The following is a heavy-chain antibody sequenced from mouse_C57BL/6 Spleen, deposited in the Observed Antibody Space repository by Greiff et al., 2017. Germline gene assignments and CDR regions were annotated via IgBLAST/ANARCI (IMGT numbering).Heavy chain of an antibody. CDR1: GYTFTSYW. D-gene: IGHD1-1*01. CDR3: SRCYYGSSYLYFDV. Sequence: QVQLQQPGAELVRPGTSVKLSCKASGYTFTSYWMHWVKQRPGQGLEWIGVIDPSDSYTNYNQKFKGKATLTVDPSSSTAYMQLSSQSSEDSAVYYGSRCYYGSSYLYFDVWGTGTTVTVSS. J-gene: IGHJ1*03. CDR2: IDPSDSYT. V-gene: IGHV1-59*01.